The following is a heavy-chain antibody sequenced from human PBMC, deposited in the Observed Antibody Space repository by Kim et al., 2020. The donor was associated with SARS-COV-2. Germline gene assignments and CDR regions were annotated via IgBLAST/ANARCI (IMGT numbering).Heavy chain of an antibody. CDR1: GGSISSGGYY. CDR2: IYYSGST. CDR3: ALGGSYPWGAFDI. D-gene: IGHD1-26*01. V-gene: IGHV4-31*03. J-gene: IGHJ3*02. Sequence: SETLSLTCTVSGGSISSGGYYWSWIRQHPGKGLEWIGYIYYSGSTYYNPSLKSRVTISVDTSKNQFSLKLSSVTAADTAVYYCALGGSYPWGAFDIWGQGTMVTVSS.